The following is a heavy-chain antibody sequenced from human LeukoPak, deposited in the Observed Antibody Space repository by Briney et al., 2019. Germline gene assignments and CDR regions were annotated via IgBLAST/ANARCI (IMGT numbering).Heavy chain of an antibody. V-gene: IGHV1-8*02. CDR3: ARGFPGSGTHYIDY. D-gene: IGHD3-10*01. Sequence: ASVKVSCKASGGTFSSYAISWVRQAPGQGLEWMGWINPNRGNTGYAQKFQDRVTMTRNISISTAYMELSSLISDDTAVYYCARGFPGSGTHYIDYWGQGTLVTVSS. CDR1: GGTFSSYA. J-gene: IGHJ4*02. CDR2: INPNRGNT.